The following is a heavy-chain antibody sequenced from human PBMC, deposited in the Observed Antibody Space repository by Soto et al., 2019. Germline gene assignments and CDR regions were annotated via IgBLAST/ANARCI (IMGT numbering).Heavy chain of an antibody. D-gene: IGHD2-15*01. CDR2: IIPILGIA. CDR1: GGTFSSYT. J-gene: IGHJ6*02. V-gene: IGHV1-69*02. Sequence: QVQLVQFGAEVKKPGSSVKVSCKASGGTFSSYTISWVRQAPGQGLEWMGRIIPILGIANYAQKFQGRVPITADKSTRTANMELSSLTSEDTAVYYCARGGIVVAGPSYYYYGMDVWVQGTTVTVSS. CDR3: ARGGIVVAGPSYYYYGMDV.